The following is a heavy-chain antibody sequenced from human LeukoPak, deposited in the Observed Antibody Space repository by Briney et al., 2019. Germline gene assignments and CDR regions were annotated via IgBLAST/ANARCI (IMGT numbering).Heavy chain of an antibody. V-gene: IGHV3-7*01. J-gene: IGHJ4*02. Sequence: GGSLRLSCAASGFTFSSYWMSWVRQAPGKGLECVANIKQDGSEKYYVDSVKGRFTISRDNAKNSLYLQMNSLRAEDTAVYYCAREATTVTYFRRQARYFDYWGQGTLVTVSS. CDR1: GFTFSSYW. D-gene: IGHD4-17*01. CDR3: AREATTVTYFRRQARYFDY. CDR2: IKQDGSEK.